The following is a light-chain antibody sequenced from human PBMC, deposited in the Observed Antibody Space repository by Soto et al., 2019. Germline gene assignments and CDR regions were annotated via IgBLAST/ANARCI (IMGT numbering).Light chain of an antibody. CDR3: QQSYSTSPT. Sequence: DIQMTQSPSSLSASVGDRVTITCRASQSISSYLNWYQQKPGKAPKLLIYAASSLQSGVPSRFSGSGSGTDFTLTINSLQPEDFATYYCQQSYSTSPTFGQGTKVEIK. V-gene: IGKV1-39*01. J-gene: IGKJ1*01. CDR1: QSISSY. CDR2: AAS.